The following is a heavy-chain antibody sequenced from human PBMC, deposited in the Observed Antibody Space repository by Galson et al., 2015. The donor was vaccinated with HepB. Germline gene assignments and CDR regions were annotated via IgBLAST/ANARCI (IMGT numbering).Heavy chain of an antibody. Sequence: SLRLSCAASGFTFSNAWMSWVRQAPGKGLEWVGRIKSKTDGGTTDYAAPVKGRFTISRDDSKNTLYLQMNSLKTEDTAVYYYTTDVGYSSSSAFDYWGQGTLVTVSS. V-gene: IGHV3-15*01. D-gene: IGHD6-6*01. CDR1: GFTFSNAW. CDR2: IKSKTDGGTT. J-gene: IGHJ4*02. CDR3: TTDVGYSSSSAFDY.